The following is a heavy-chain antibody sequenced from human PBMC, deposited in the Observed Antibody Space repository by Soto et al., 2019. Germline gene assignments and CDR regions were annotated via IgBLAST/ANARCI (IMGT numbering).Heavy chain of an antibody. D-gene: IGHD2-15*01. Sequence: GGSLRLSCAASGFTFSSYGMHWVRQAPGKGLEWVAVIWYDGSNKYYADSVKGRFTISRDNSKNTLYLQMNSLRAEDTAVYYCARGGYCSGGSCYLGWSKYNWFDPWGQGTLVTVSS. CDR2: IWYDGSNK. J-gene: IGHJ5*02. CDR3: ARGGYCSGGSCYLGWSKYNWFDP. CDR1: GFTFSSYG. V-gene: IGHV3-33*01.